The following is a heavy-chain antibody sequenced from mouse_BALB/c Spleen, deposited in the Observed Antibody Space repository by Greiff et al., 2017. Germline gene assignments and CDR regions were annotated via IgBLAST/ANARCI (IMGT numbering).Heavy chain of an antibody. V-gene: IGHV5-6*01. CDR2: ISSGGSYT. Sequence: EVQLMESGGDLVKPGGSLKLSCAASGFTFSSYGMSWVRQTPDKRLEWVATISSGGSYTYYPDSVKGRFTISRDNAKNTLYLQMSSLKSEDTAMYYCAGHWECITTAPYYWGQGTTLTVSS. J-gene: IGHJ2*01. CDR1: GFTFSSYG. CDR3: AGHWECITTAPYY. D-gene: IGHD1-2*01.